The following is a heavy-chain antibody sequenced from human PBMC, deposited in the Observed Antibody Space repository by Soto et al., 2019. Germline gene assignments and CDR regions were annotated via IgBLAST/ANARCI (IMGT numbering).Heavy chain of an antibody. V-gene: IGHV3-23*01. CDR2: ISESGGST. D-gene: IGHD6-13*01. CDR1: GFSFSDYA. J-gene: IGHJ4*02. Sequence: GGSLRLSCAASGFSFSDYAMSWVRQAPGKGLEWVSVISESGGSTHYADSVRGRFTVSRDNSKNSLSLRMNSLRDEDTAVYFCAKRGPYSSGWYSPIFDYWGQGALVTV. CDR3: AKRGPYSSGWYSPIFDY.